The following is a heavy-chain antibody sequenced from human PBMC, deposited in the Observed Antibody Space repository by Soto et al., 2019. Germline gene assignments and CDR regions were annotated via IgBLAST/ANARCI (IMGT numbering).Heavy chain of an antibody. CDR1: GFTFSSYA. D-gene: IGHD1-26*01. V-gene: IGHV3-23*01. CDR2: IRGSGGST. Sequence: EVQLLESGGGLVQPGGSLRLSCAASGFTFSSYAMSWVRQAPGKGLEWVSAIRGSGGSTYYADSVKGRFTISRDNPKNTQYLQMNSLRADDTAVYYCAKEGSSGSHAFDIWGQGTMVTVSS. J-gene: IGHJ3*02. CDR3: AKEGSSGSHAFDI.